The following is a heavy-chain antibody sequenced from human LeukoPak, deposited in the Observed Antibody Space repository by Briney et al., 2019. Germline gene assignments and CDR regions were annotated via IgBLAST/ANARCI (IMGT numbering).Heavy chain of an antibody. CDR3: ARLDDSGYYYAS. J-gene: IGHJ4*02. CDR1: GYTFTSYD. Sequence: ASVKVSCKASGYTFTSYDINWVRQATGQGLEWMGWMNPNSGNTGYAQKFQGRVTMTRNTSISTAYMELSSLRSEDTAVYYCARLDDSGYYYASWGQGTLVTVSS. D-gene: IGHD3-22*01. CDR2: MNPNSGNT. V-gene: IGHV1-8*01.